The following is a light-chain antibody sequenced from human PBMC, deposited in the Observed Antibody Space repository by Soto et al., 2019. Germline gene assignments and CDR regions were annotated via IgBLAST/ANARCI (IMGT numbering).Light chain of an antibody. V-gene: IGKV3-15*01. CDR1: QSVYSN. CDR3: QQYQKWPLS. J-gene: IGKJ4*01. CDR2: VAS. Sequence: EIVMTQSPATLSVSPGERATLSCRASQSVYSNLAWYQQKPGQAPRLLIYVASTRATGIPARFSGSGSGTEFSLTIRSLQSEDSAVYYCQQYQKWPLSFGGGTKVEIK.